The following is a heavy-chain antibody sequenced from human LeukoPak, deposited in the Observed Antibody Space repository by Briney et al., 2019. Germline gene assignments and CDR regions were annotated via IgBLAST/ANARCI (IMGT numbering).Heavy chain of an antibody. Sequence: PGGSLRLSCAASGFTVSSSYMSWVRQAPGKGLEWVSVIYSGGSTYYADSVKGRFTISRDNSKNTLYLQMNSLRAEDTAVYYCARTLYGDYFDYWGQGTLVTVSS. CDR2: IYSGGST. CDR3: ARTLYGDYFDY. V-gene: IGHV3-66*01. D-gene: IGHD4-17*01. J-gene: IGHJ4*02. CDR1: GFTVSSSY.